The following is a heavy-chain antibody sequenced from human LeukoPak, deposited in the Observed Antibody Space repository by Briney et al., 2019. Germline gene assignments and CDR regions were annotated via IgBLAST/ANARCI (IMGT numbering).Heavy chain of an antibody. Sequence: PSETLSLTCAVYGGSFSGYYWSWIRQPPGKGLEWIGEINHSGSTNYNPSLKSRVTISVDTSKNQFSLKLSSVTAADTAVYYCAREFRDYCSSTSCSKDAFDIWGQGTMVTVSS. CDR2: INHSGST. CDR3: AREFRDYCSSTSCSKDAFDI. V-gene: IGHV4-34*01. D-gene: IGHD2-2*01. CDR1: GGSFSGYY. J-gene: IGHJ3*02.